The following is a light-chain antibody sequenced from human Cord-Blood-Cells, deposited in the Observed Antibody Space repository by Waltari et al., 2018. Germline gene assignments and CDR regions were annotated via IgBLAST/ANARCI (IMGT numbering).Light chain of an antibody. J-gene: IGLJ2*01. Sequence: QSALTQPRSVSGSPGQSVTISCTGTSSDVGGYNYVSWYQQHPGKAPKLMIYDVSTRPSGVPDRFSGSKSGNTASLTISGLQAEDEADYYCCSYAGSYTFHVVFGGGTKLTVL. V-gene: IGLV2-11*01. CDR2: DVS. CDR3: CSYAGSYTFHVV. CDR1: SSDVGGYNY.